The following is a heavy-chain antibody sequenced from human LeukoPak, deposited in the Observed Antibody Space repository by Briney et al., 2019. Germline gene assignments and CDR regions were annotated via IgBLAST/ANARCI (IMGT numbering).Heavy chain of an antibody. J-gene: IGHJ4*02. Sequence: GGSLRLSCAASGFTFDDYAMHWVRQAPGKGLEWVSGISWNSGSIGYADSVKGRFTISRDNAKNSLYLQMNSLRAEDTALYYCAKHISSSLMYYFDYWGQGTLVTVSS. CDR2: ISWNSGSI. CDR1: GFTFDDYA. V-gene: IGHV3-9*01. D-gene: IGHD6-13*01. CDR3: AKHISSSLMYYFDY.